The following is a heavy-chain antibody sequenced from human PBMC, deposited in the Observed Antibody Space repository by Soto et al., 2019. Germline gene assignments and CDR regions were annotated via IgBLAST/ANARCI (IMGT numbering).Heavy chain of an antibody. CDR3: ARLSRPNYYDTSGFFKDNWFDP. V-gene: IGHV1-69*01. D-gene: IGHD3-22*01. Sequence: QVQLVQSGAEVKKPGSSMKVSCKASGGTFNSYDINWVRQAPGQGLEWMGGIIPIVETPKYAQKFQGRVTITADESTNTVYMELSSLRSEDTAIYYWARLSRPNYYDTSGFFKDNWFDPWGQGTLVTVSS. CDR2: IIPIVETP. CDR1: GGTFNSYD. J-gene: IGHJ5*02.